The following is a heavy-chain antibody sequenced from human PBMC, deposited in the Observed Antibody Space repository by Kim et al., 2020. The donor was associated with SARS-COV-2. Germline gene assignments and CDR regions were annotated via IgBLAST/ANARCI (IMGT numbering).Heavy chain of an antibody. Sequence: DSVKGRFTISRDNSKNTLYLQMSSLRAEDTAVYYCARAPYSSSWFPKFDYWGQGTLVTVSS. CDR3: ARAPYSSSWFPKFDY. V-gene: IGHV3-30*07. D-gene: IGHD6-13*01. J-gene: IGHJ4*02.